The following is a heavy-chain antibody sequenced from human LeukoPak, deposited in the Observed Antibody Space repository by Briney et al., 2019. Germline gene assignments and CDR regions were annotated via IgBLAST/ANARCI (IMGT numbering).Heavy chain of an antibody. CDR1: GFTFSSYA. D-gene: IGHD6-19*01. Sequence: GALRLSCAASGFTFSSYAMHWVRQAPGKGLEWVAVISYDGSNKYYADSVKGRFTISRDNSKNTLYLQMNSLRAEDTAVYYCVGSSGWWGFDYWGQGTLVTVSS. CDR3: VGSSGWWGFDY. CDR2: ISYDGSNK. J-gene: IGHJ4*02. V-gene: IGHV3-30*04.